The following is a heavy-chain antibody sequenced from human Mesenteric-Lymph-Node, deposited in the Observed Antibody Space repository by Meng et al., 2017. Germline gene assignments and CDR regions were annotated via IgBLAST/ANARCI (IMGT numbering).Heavy chain of an antibody. V-gene: IGHV3-49*04. D-gene: IGHD3-3*01. Sequence: GESLKISCTASGFTFGDYAMSWVRQAPGKGLEWVGFIRSKAYGGTTEYAASVKGRFTISRDDSKSIAYLQMNSLKTEDTAVYYCTRPRHYDFWSGYLHGYYYYYGMDVWGQGTTVTVSS. CDR1: GFTFGDYA. CDR2: IRSKAYGGTT. CDR3: TRPRHYDFWSGYLHGYYYYYGMDV. J-gene: IGHJ6*02.